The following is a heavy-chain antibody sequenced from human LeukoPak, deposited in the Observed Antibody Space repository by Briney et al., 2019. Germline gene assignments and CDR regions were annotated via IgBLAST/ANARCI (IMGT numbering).Heavy chain of an antibody. CDR2: ISGGGGST. V-gene: IGHV3-43*02. D-gene: IGHD3-10*01. CDR1: GFTFDHYA. CDR3: AKEISASGTIGNWFDP. Sequence: GGSLRLSCAGSGFTFDHYAMHWVRQAPGQGLEWDSLISGGGGSTYYADSVKGRFTISRDNSKNSLYLQMNSLRIEDTALYYCAKEISASGTIGNWFDPWGQGTLVTVFS. J-gene: IGHJ5*02.